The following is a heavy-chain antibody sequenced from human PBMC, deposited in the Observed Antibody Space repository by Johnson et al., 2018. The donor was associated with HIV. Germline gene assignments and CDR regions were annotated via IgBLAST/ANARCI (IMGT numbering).Heavy chain of an antibody. D-gene: IGHD3-10*01. Sequence: QVQLVESGGGLVKPGGSLRLSCAASGITFSDYYMSWIRQAPGKGLEWVSYISGSGSTLYYADSVKGRFTISRDNAKNSLYLQMNSLRAEDTAVYYCARDWGPRLGYYDSGSPGTYAFDIWGQGTMVTVSS. CDR2: ISGSGSTL. V-gene: IGHV3-11*04. CDR3: ARDWGPRLGYYDSGSPGTYAFDI. CDR1: GITFSDYY. J-gene: IGHJ3*02.